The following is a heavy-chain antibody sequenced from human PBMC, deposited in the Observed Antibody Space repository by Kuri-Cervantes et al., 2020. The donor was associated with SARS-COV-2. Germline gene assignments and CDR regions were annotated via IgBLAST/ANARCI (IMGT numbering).Heavy chain of an antibody. CDR3: ARLPPNCSGGSCYDGYYYYGMDV. J-gene: IGHJ6*02. CDR1: GYSFTSYW. V-gene: IGHV5-51*01. Sequence: KVSCKASGYSFTSYWIGWVRQMPGKGLEWMGIIYPGDSDTRYSPSFQGQVTISADKSISTAYLQWSSLKASDTAMYYCARLPPNCSGGSCYDGYYYYGMDVWGQGTTVTVSS. CDR2: IYPGDSDT. D-gene: IGHD2-15*01.